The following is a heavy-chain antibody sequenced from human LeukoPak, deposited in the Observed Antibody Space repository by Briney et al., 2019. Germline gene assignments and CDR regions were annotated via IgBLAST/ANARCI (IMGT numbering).Heavy chain of an antibody. CDR2: INHSGST. CDR3: ARRGQGGAIDY. Sequence: SETLSLTCAAYGGSFSGYYWSWIRQPPGTGRKWFGEINHSGSTNYNPSLKSRVTISVDTSKNQFSLKLSSVTAADTAVYYCARRGQGGAIDYWGQGTLVTVSS. V-gene: IGHV4-34*01. D-gene: IGHD1-26*01. CDR1: GGSFSGYY. J-gene: IGHJ4*02.